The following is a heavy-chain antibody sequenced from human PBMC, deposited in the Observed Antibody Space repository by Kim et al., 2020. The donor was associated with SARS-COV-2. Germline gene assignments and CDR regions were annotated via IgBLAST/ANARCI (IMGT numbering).Heavy chain of an antibody. CDR3: ARLLKIRRMAMVRGVRCFDP. CDR1: GGSISSSSYY. CDR2: SYYSGST. V-gene: IGHV4-39*01. J-gene: IGHJ5*02. Sequence: SETLSLTCTVSGGSISSSSYYWGWIRQPPGKGLEWIGSSYYSGSTYYNPSLKSRVTISVDTSKNQFSLKLSSVTAADTAVYYCARLLKIRRMAMVRGVRCFDPWGQGTLVTVSS. D-gene: IGHD3-10*01.